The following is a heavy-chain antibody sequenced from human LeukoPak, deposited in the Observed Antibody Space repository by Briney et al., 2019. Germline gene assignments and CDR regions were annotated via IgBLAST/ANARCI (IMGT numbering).Heavy chain of an antibody. CDR3: ARSGSIQAHRRVVPAVYYGMDV. V-gene: IGHV4-31*03. Sequence: PSQTLSLTCTVSGGSISSGGYYWSWIRQHPGKGLEWIGYIYYSGGTYYNPSLKSRVTISVDTSKNQFSLKLSSVTAADTAVYYCARSGSIQAHRRVVPAVYYGMDVWGQGTTVTVSS. CDR1: GGSISSGGYY. J-gene: IGHJ6*02. CDR2: IYYSGGT. D-gene: IGHD2-2*01.